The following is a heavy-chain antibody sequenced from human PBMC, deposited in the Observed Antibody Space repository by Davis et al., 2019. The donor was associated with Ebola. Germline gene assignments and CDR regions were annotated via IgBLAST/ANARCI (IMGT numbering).Heavy chain of an antibody. CDR1: GFTFSSYG. CDR2: IWYDGSNK. V-gene: IGHV3-33*08. J-gene: IGHJ6*02. D-gene: IGHD3-10*01. CDR3: ARDAIWFRELQYYYYGMDV. Sequence: PGGSLRLSCAASGFTFSSYGMHWVRQAPGKGLEWVAVIWYDGSNKYYADSVKGRFTISRDNSKNTLYLQMNSLRAEDTAVYYCARDAIWFRELQYYYYGMDVWGQGTTVTVSS.